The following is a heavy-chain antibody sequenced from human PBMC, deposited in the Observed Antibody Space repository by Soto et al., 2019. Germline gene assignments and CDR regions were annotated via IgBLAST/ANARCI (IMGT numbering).Heavy chain of an antibody. Sequence: GESLKISCKGSGFSFASFWIAWVRQVPGKGLEWMGIIYPGDSDARYNPSFQGQVTISADKSISTAYLQWSSLRASDTAMYYCARPGNGYKAIYYGLDVWGQGTTVTVSS. D-gene: IGHD5-18*01. CDR3: ARPGNGYKAIYYGLDV. CDR2: IYPGDSDA. V-gene: IGHV5-51*01. CDR1: GFSFASFW. J-gene: IGHJ6*02.